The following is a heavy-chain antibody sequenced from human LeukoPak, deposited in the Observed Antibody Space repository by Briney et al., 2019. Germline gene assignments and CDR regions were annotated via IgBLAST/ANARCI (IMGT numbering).Heavy chain of an antibody. V-gene: IGHV3-66*01. CDR1: AFTVSSNY. D-gene: IGHD2-15*01. CDR3: ARGSEDYYLDY. CDR2: IYSDGTT. J-gene: IGHJ4*02. Sequence: GGSLRLSCAASAFTVSSNYMSWVRQAPGKGLEWVSVIYSDGTTNYADSVKGRFTISRDNSKNTLYLQMNNLRAEDTAVYYCARGSEDYYLDYWGQGTLVTVSS.